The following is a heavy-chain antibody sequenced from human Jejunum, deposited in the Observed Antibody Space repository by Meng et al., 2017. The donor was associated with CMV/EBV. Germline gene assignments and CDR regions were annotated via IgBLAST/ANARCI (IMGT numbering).Heavy chain of an antibody. D-gene: IGHD3-3*01. CDR1: GGSISGGDCY. CDR2: IHGTGST. J-gene: IGHJ4*02. CDR3: ARGSIFVSFDS. Sequence: QESGHGLVKPSMTLSLSVPFPGGSISGGDCYWSGRRQPPGKCLECVGYIHGTGSTYYNPSLTSRVDISVGTSNNQFSLTLTSVTAADTAVYFCARGSIFVSFDSWGQGTLVTVAS. V-gene: IGHV4-30-4*01.